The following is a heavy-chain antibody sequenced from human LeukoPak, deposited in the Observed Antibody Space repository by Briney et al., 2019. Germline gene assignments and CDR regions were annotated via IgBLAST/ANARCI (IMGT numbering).Heavy chain of an antibody. CDR3: ARAGYCSGGSCETIDY. D-gene: IGHD2-15*01. J-gene: IGHJ4*02. V-gene: IGHV3-21*01. CDR1: GFTFSSYS. CDR2: ISSSSSYI. Sequence: GGSLRLSCAASGFTFSSYSMNWVRQAPGKGLEWVSSISSSSSYIYYADSVKGRFTISRDNAKNSLYLQMNSLRAEDTAVYYCARAGYCSGGSCETIDYWGQGTLVTVPS.